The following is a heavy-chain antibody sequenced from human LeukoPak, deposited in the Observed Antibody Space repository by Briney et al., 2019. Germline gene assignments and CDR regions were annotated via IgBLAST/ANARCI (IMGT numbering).Heavy chain of an antibody. CDR2: ISYDGSNK. CDR1: GFTFSSYG. D-gene: IGHD5/OR15-5a*01. J-gene: IGHJ4*02. V-gene: IGHV3-30*03. Sequence: PGGSLRLSCAASGFTFSSYGMHWVRQAPGKGLEWVAVISYDGSNKYYADSVKGRFTISRDNSKNTLYLQMNSLRAEDTAVYYCAGDEVSDYWGQGTLVTVSS. CDR3: AGDEVSDY.